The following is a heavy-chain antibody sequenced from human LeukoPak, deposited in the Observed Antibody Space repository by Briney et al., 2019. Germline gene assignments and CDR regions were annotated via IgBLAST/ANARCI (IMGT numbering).Heavy chain of an antibody. V-gene: IGHV3-30*04. CDR1: GFTFNTYA. J-gene: IGHJ4*02. CDR2: ISFDGTNK. Sequence: GGSLRLSCAASGFTFNTYAIHWVRQAPGKGLEWVAVISFDGTNKYYADSVKGRFTISRDNSKNTLYLQVNSLRPEDTAIYYCARDATGVVTAIPEFPDYWGQGTLVTVSS. CDR3: ARDATGVVTAIPEFPDY. D-gene: IGHD2-21*02.